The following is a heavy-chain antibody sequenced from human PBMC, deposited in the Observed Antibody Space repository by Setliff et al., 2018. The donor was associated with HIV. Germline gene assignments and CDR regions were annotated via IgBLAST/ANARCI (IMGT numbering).Heavy chain of an antibody. CDR1: GGSISSANYY. Sequence: SETLSLTCTVSGGSISSANYYWSWIRQPPGKGLEWVGYIYYNGNAYYNPSLKSRVTISVDRSKNQFSLKLSSVTAADTAVYYCARRGDFFYYAMDVWGQGTTVTVSS. CDR3: ARRGDFFYYAMDV. J-gene: IGHJ6*02. V-gene: IGHV4-30-4*08. CDR2: IYYNGNA.